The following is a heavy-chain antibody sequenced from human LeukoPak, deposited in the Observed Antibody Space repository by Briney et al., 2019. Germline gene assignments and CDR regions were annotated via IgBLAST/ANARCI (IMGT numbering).Heavy chain of an antibody. D-gene: IGHD4-17*01. V-gene: IGHV4-34*01. J-gene: IGHJ4*02. CDR1: GGSFSGYY. Sequence: SETLSLTCAVSGGSFSGYYWTWIRQPPGKGLEWIGEINHSGSANYNPSLMSRVTISLDTSKTHFSLNLSSVTAADTAVYYCARGQGTVTTHWGQGTLVTVSS. CDR2: INHSGSA. CDR3: ARGQGTVTTH.